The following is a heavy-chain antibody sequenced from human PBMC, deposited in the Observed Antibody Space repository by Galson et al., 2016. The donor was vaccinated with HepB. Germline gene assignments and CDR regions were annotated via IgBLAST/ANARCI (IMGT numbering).Heavy chain of an antibody. Sequence: SLRLSCAASGFTFSTYAMSWVRQAPGKGLEWVSAISGNAYATYYADSVKGRFTISRDNSNNMVWLQMSGLRDEDTAIYYCAKILSDAPLGQYYFHFWGRGALVTVSS. CDR3: AKILSDAPLGQYYFHF. V-gene: IGHV3-23*01. D-gene: IGHD3-16*01. CDR1: GFTFSTYA. J-gene: IGHJ4*02. CDR2: ISGNAYAT.